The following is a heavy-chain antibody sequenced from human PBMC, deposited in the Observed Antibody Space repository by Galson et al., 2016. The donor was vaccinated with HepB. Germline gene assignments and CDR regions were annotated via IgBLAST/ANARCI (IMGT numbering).Heavy chain of an antibody. CDR2: ISRSSSTI. CDR1: GFTFSNYS. V-gene: IGHV3-48*01. D-gene: IGHD3-22*01. J-gene: IGHJ4*02. Sequence: SLRLSCAVSGFTFSNYSMNWVRQAPGKGLEWVSYISRSSSTIYYADSVKGRFTISRDNAQNSLFLQMNSLRAEDTAVYYCARAGYYDSTGSSGIDYWGQGTLPPSPQ. CDR3: ARAGYYDSTGSSGIDY.